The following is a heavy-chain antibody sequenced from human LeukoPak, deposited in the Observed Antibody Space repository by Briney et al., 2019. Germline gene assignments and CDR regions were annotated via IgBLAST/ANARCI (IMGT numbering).Heavy chain of an antibody. D-gene: IGHD6-6*01. CDR3: AKDRGIRYSSSSRGVDY. CDR2: IRGSGGST. J-gene: IGHJ4*02. Sequence: GGSLRLSCAASGFTFSSYTMSWVRQALGKGLEWVSGIRGSGGSTYYADSVKGRFTISRDNSKNTLYLQMNSLRAEDTAVYYCAKDRGIRYSSSSRGVDYWGQGTLVTVSS. V-gene: IGHV3-23*01. CDR1: GFTFSSYT.